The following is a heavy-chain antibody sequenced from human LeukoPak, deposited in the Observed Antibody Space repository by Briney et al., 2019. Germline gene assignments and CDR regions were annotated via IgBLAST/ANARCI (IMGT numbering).Heavy chain of an antibody. V-gene: IGHV1-2*02. CDR3: ARDQESEMDV. J-gene: IGHJ6*04. CDR1: GYAFTDYY. CDR2: INPNTGGT. Sequence: ASVKISCKASGYAFTDYYIHWLRQTPGQGLEWMVWINPNTGGTNYAQNFQGRVTMTRDTSISTASMELSRLRSDDTAVYYCARDQESEMDVWGKGTTVTVSS.